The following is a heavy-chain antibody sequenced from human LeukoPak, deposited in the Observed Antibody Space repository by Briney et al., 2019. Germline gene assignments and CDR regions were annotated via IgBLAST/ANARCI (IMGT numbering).Heavy chain of an antibody. V-gene: IGHV6-1*01. Sequence: SQTLSLTCAISGDSVSSDSATWNWIRQSPSRGLEWLGRTYYRSKWYNDYAVPMKSRITIHPDTSKNQFSLHLNSVTPEDTAVYYCARFLGTALDYWGQGALVTVSS. D-gene: IGHD2-21*02. CDR3: ARFLGTALDY. CDR1: GDSVSSDSAT. CDR2: TYYRSKWYN. J-gene: IGHJ4*02.